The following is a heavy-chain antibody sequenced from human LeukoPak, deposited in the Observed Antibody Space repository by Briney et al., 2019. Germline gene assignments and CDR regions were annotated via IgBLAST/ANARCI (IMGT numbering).Heavy chain of an antibody. CDR1: GFTFSTYG. J-gene: IGHJ4*02. CDR2: TSFDGSNQ. Sequence: GGSLRLSCAASGFTFSTYGMHWVRQAPGKGLEWVAVTSFDGSNQYYADSVQGRFTISRDNFKTTVFLQMNSLRAEDTAVYYCAKGIRDFSWLPTFDWWGQGILVTVSS. V-gene: IGHV3-30*18. D-gene: IGHD3-9*01. CDR3: AKGIRDFSWLPTFDW.